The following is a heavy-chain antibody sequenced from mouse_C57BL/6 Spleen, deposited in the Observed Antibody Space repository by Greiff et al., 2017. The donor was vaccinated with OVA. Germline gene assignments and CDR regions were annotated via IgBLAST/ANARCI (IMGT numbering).Heavy chain of an antibody. CDR2: IFPGSGST. Sequence: VQLQQSGPELVKPGASVKISSKASGYTFPDSYITGVNRRPGRGLEWIGWIFPGSGSTYYNEKFKGKATLTVDKSSSTAYMLLSSLTSEDSAVYFCARVDAQGYFDYWGQGTTLTVSS. J-gene: IGHJ2*01. D-gene: IGHD2-3*01. CDR3: ARVDAQGYFDY. V-gene: IGHV1-75*01. CDR1: GYTFPDSY.